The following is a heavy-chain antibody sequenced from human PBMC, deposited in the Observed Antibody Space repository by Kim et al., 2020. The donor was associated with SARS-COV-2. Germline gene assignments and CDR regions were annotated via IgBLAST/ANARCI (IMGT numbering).Heavy chain of an antibody. D-gene: IGHD3-3*01. V-gene: IGHV1-3*01. CDR1: GYTFTSYA. CDR2: INAGNGNT. J-gene: IGHJ6*03. CDR3: ARDSRITIFGVVSYYYYYMDV. Sequence: ASVKVSCKASGYTFTSYAMHWVRQAPGQRLEWMGWINAGNGNTKYSQKFQGRVTITRDTSASTAYIELSSLRSEDTAVYYCARDSRITIFGVVSYYYYYMDVWGKGTTVTVSS.